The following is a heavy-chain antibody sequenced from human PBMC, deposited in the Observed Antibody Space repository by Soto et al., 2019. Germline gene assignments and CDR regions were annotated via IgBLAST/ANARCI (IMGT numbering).Heavy chain of an antibody. J-gene: IGHJ4*02. CDR2: MNPNSGNT. D-gene: IGHD6-13*01. CDR3: ARRAGIAAAATVPAFDY. V-gene: IGHV1-8*01. Sequence: ASVKVSCKASGYTFTSYDINWVRQATGQGLEWMGWMNPNSGNTGYAQKFQGRVTMTRNTSISTAYMELSSLRSEDTAVYYCARRAGIAAAATVPAFDYWGQGTLVAVSS. CDR1: GYTFTSYD.